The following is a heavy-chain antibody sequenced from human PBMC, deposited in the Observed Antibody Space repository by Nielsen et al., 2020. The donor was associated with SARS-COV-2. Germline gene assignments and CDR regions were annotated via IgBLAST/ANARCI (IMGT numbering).Heavy chain of an antibody. J-gene: IGHJ4*02. D-gene: IGHD6-13*01. CDR1: GDSINSGGSY. V-gene: IGHV4-31*03. Sequence: SETLSLTCTVSGDSINSGGSYWTWIRQGPGKALQWIGYIYYTGPTYYNPSLKSRISISMDTSKNLFSLNLTSVTAADTAVYYCARGTRISSWYYWGQGTLVTVSS. CDR2: IYYTGPT. CDR3: ARGTRISSWYY.